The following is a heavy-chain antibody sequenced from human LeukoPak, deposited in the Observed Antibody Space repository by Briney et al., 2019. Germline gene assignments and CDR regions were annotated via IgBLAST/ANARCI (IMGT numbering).Heavy chain of an antibody. CDR2: ISSGSRDI. Sequence: GGSLRLSCVASGFTFSTYTMNWVREAPGKGLEWVSSISSGSRDIYYADSLKGRFTISRDNAKNSLYLQMNSLRAEDTAVYFCARESCSSSSCHGYFDYWGQGTLVTVSS. V-gene: IGHV3-21*01. CDR1: GFTFSTYT. CDR3: ARESCSSSSCHGYFDY. J-gene: IGHJ4*02. D-gene: IGHD2-2*01.